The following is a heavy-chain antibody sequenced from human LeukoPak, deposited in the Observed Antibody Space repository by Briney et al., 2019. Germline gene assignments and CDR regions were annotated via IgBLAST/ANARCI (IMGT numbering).Heavy chain of an antibody. Sequence: SETLSLTCAVYGGSFSGYYWSWIRQPPGKGLEWIGSIYYSGSTYYNPSLKSRVTISVDTSKNQFSLKLSSVTAADTAVYYCARTYYDILTGFYYWGQGTLVTVSS. J-gene: IGHJ4*02. CDR1: GGSFSGYY. CDR2: IYYSGST. V-gene: IGHV4-34*01. D-gene: IGHD3-9*01. CDR3: ARTYYDILTGFYY.